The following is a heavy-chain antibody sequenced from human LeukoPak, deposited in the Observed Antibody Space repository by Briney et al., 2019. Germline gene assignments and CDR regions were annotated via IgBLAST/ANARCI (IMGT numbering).Heavy chain of an antibody. CDR2: ISGSGGST. Sequence: PGGSLRLSCAASGFTFSSYAMSWVRQAPGKGLEWVSAISGSGGSTYYADSVKGRFTISRDNSKNTLYLQMNSLRAEDTAVYYCAKHFRHVQGYVSAFDIWGQGTMVTVSS. V-gene: IGHV3-23*01. CDR1: GFTFSSYA. J-gene: IGHJ3*02. CDR3: AKHFRHVQGYVSAFDI. D-gene: IGHD3-16*01.